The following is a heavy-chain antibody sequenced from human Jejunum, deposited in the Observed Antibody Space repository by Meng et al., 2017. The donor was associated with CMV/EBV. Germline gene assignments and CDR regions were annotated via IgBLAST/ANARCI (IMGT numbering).Heavy chain of an antibody. J-gene: IGHJ4*02. D-gene: IGHD2-2*01. CDR2: INPNSGGT. V-gene: IGHV1-2*02. CDR3: AREEIVVVPAAMPLDY. Sequence: YAFTGYYMHWVRQAPGQGLEWMGWINPNSGGTNDEQKFQGRVTMTRDTSISTAYMELSRLRSDGTAVYYCAREEIVVVPAAMPLDYWGQGTLVTVSS. CDR1: YAFTGYY.